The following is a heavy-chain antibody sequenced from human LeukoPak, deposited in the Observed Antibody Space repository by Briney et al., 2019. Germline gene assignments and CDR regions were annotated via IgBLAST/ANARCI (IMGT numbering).Heavy chain of an antibody. V-gene: IGHV4-31*01. CDR3: AREGPTYCSSTSCAVLDWFDP. CDR2: IYYSGST. Sequence: PSETLSLPCTVSGGPFSGGAYSWSWIRQHPGKGREWIGYIYYSGSTYYNPSLKSPLTISVDTSKNQFSLQLSSVTGADTAVYYCAREGPTYCSSTSCAVLDWFDPWGQGTLVTVSS. J-gene: IGHJ5*02. CDR1: GGPFSGGAYS. D-gene: IGHD2-2*01.